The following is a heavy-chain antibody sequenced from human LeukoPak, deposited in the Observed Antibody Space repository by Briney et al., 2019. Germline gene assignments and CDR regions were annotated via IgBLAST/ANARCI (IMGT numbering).Heavy chain of an antibody. CDR1: GYSFGNRW. CDR3: ARGAYGSGSYYNYYGMDV. V-gene: IGHV5-51*01. CDR2: IYPDDSDT. Sequence: GESLKISCKGSGYSFGNRWIGWVRQMPGKGLEWMVIIYPDDSDTIYSPSFEGQVTISADKSISTAYLQWSSLKASDTAMYYCARGAYGSGSYYNYYGMDVWGQGTTVTVSS. D-gene: IGHD3-10*01. J-gene: IGHJ6*02.